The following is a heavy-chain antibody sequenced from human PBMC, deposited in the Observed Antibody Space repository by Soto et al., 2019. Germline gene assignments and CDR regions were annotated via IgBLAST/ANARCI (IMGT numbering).Heavy chain of an antibody. CDR2: IYYSGST. CDR1: GGSISSIIYY. D-gene: IGHD4-4*01. J-gene: IGHJ3*02. Sequence: SDTLSLTCTVSGGSISSIIYYWGWIRQPPGKGLEWIGSIYYSGSTYYNPSLKSRVTISVDTSKNQFSLKLSSVTAADTAVYYCARHDSDYFASDIWGQGTMVTVSS. V-gene: IGHV4-39*01. CDR3: ARHDSDYFASDI.